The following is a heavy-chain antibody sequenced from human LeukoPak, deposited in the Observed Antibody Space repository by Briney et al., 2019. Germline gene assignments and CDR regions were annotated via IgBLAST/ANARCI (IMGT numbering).Heavy chain of an antibody. V-gene: IGHV3-7*01. CDR1: GFTFSSYW. CDR3: ARGVAGPRTFDI. J-gene: IGHJ3*02. D-gene: IGHD6-19*01. CDR2: IKQDGSEK. Sequence: GGSPRLSCAASGFTFSSYWMSWVRQAPGKGLEWVANIKQDGSEKYYVDSVKGRFTISKDNAKNSLYLQMNSLRAEDTAVYYCARGVAGPRTFDIWGQGTMVTVSS.